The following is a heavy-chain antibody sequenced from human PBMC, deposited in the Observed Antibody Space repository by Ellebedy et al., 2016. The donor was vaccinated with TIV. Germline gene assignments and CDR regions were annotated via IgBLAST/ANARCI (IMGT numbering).Heavy chain of an antibody. D-gene: IGHD5-18*01. J-gene: IGHJ4*02. CDR3: ARGYSYEFDY. CDR2: INLGIGAT. V-gene: IGHV1-3*01. Sequence: AASVKVSCKTSGYIFTTYAMHWVRQAPGQSLEWMGWINLGIGATKYSQTFQGRLTITSDASASTVYMELSSLRSGDTAVYFCARGYSYEFDYWGQGTLVTVSS. CDR1: GYIFTTYA.